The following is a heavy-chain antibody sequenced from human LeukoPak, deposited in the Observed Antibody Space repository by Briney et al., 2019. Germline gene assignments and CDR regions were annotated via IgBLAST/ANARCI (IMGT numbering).Heavy chain of an antibody. CDR2: IYYTGST. Sequence: SETLSLTCTVSGGSISSSGYYWVWIRQPPGKGLEWIGWIYYTGSTYCNPSLNSRVTIFVDTSKNQFSLKLSSVTAADTAVYYCSRRPVDYGDFRNWFDPWGQGTLVTVSS. D-gene: IGHD4-17*01. V-gene: IGHV4-39*01. CDR1: GGSISSSGYY. CDR3: SRRPVDYGDFRNWFDP. J-gene: IGHJ5*02.